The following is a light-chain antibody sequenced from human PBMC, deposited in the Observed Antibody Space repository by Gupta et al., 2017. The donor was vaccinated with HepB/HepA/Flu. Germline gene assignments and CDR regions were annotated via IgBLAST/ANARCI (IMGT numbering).Light chain of an antibody. CDR3: HNDCRSST. Sequence: EIVLTQSPGALSLSPGERATLSCRASQSVSSNFLAWYQQKPGQAHRLIIYGATRKDSGNTGSFIGSGGGKDFTPASRRQEYEDCDVYYEHNDCRSSTVGRGTEVDIK. J-gene: IGKJ4*01. CDR1: QSVSSNF. CDR2: GAT. V-gene: IGKV3-20*01.